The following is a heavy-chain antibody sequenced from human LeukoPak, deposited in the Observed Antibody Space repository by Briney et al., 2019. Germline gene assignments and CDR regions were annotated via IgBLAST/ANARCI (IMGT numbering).Heavy chain of an antibody. CDR1: GGTFSSYA. CDR2: IIPILGIA. J-gene: IGHJ4*02. CDR3: ARVDAAVAGFDY. Sequence: ASVTVSCKASGGTFSSYAISWVRQAPGQGLEWMGRIIPILGIANYAQKFQGRVTITADKSTSTAYMELSSLRSEDAAVYCCARVDAAVAGFDYWGQGTLVTVSS. V-gene: IGHV1-69*04. D-gene: IGHD6-19*01.